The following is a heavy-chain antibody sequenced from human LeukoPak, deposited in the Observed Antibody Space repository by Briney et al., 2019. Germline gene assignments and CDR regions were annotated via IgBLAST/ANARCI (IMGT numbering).Heavy chain of an antibody. CDR2: ISAYNGDT. CDR3: ARGGTSWSAEYFQH. V-gene: IGHV1-18*01. D-gene: IGHD6-13*01. Sequence: ASVKVSCKASGYIFTNYGINWVRQAPGQGLEWMGWISAYNGDTKYTQNLQGRLTMTTDTSTSTAYMELRSLRSDDTAVYFCARGGTSWSAEYFQHWGQGTLVTVSS. J-gene: IGHJ1*01. CDR1: GYIFTNYG.